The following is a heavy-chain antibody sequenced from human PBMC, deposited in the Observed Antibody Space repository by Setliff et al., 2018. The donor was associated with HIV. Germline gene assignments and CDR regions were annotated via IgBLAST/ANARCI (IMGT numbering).Heavy chain of an antibody. CDR2: IYTSGST. CDR3: AGSWSGYPLSFGY. D-gene: IGHD3-3*01. V-gene: IGHV4-61*02. Sequence: PSETLSLTCTVSGGSISSGSYYWSWIRQPAGKGLEWIGRIYTSGSTNYNPSLKSRVTISVDTSKNQFSLKLSSVTAADTAVYYSAGSWSGYPLSFGYWGQGTRVTVSS. CDR1: GGSISSGSYY. J-gene: IGHJ4*02.